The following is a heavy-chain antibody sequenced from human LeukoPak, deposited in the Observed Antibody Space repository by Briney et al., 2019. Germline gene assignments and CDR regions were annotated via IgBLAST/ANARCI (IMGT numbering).Heavy chain of an antibody. CDR3: AAEFSAYDPFDS. CDR1: GGSISTSNYN. J-gene: IGHJ4*02. V-gene: IGHV4-39*07. Sequence: PSETLSLTCTVSGGSISTSNYNWAWIRQPPGKGLEWIGTFNPSGNTYHNPSLKSRITISVDTSKNQFSLKLSSVTAADTAVYYCAAEFSAYDPFDSWGQGTLVTVSS. CDR2: FNPSGNT. D-gene: IGHD3-3*01.